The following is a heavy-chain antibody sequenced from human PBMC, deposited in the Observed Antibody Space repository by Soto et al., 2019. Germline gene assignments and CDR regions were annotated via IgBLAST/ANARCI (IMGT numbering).Heavy chain of an antibody. Sequence: SEILSLTCTVSGGSISSGDYYWSWIRQPPGKGLEWIGYIYYSGSTYYNPSLKSRVTISVDTSKNQFSLKLSSVTAADTAVYYCAREEDYYDSSGYPTRSFDYWGQGTLVTVSS. J-gene: IGHJ4*02. D-gene: IGHD3-22*01. CDR3: AREEDYYDSSGYPTRSFDY. CDR2: IYYSGST. V-gene: IGHV4-30-4*01. CDR1: GGSISSGDYY.